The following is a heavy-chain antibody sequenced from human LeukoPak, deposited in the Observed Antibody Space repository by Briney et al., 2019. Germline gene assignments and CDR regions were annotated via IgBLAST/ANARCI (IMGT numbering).Heavy chain of an antibody. Sequence: ASVKVSCKASGYTFTSYDINWVRQATGQGLEWMGWKNPNSGNTGYAQKFQGRVTMTRNTSISTAYMELSSLRSEDTAVYYCARGRQLVRWFDPWXXXXLVTVSS. J-gene: IGHJ5*02. V-gene: IGHV1-8*01. D-gene: IGHD6-13*01. CDR3: ARGRQLVRWFDP. CDR2: KNPNSGNT. CDR1: GYTFTSYD.